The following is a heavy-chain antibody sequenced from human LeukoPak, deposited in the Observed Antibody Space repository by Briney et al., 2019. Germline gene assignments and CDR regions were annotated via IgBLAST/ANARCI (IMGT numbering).Heavy chain of an antibody. CDR3: ARDAPYYDSSGYSGYNWFDP. CDR1: GYTFTSYY. D-gene: IGHD3-22*01. V-gene: IGHV1-46*01. J-gene: IGHJ5*02. Sequence: GASLKVSCKASGYTFTSYYMHWVRQAPGQGLEWMGIINPSGGSTSYAQKFQGRVTMTRDTSTSTVYMELSSLRSEDTAVYYCARDAPYYDSSGYSGYNWFDPWGQGTLVTVSS. CDR2: INPSGGST.